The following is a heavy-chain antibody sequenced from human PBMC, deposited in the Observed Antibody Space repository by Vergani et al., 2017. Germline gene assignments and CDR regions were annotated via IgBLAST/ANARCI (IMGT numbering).Heavy chain of an antibody. CDR1: GGSISSGDHC. Sequence: VQLQESCPGVVKPSQTLSLTCAVSGGSISSGDHCWTWVRQRPGKGLEWIGYIFYSGTTYDNPSLRSRLTISVDTSQNPFSLKLRSVTAADTAVYYWARVDTQVPATSHFYYMDVWGKGTTVVVSS. CDR2: IFYSGTT. D-gene: IGHD6-25*01. V-gene: IGHV4-31*11. CDR3: ARVDTQVPATSHFYYMDV. J-gene: IGHJ6*03.